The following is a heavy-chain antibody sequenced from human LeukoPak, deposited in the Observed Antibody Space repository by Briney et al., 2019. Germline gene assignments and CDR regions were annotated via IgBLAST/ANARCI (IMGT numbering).Heavy chain of an antibody. Sequence: ASVKVSCKASGYTSTSYGINWVRQAPGQGLEWMGWISAYNGNTNYAQKLQGRVTMTTDTSTGTSYMELRSLRSDDTAVYYCASHGSGTYYGFDYWGQGTLVTVSS. V-gene: IGHV1-18*01. J-gene: IGHJ4*02. D-gene: IGHD1-26*01. CDR3: ASHGSGTYYGFDY. CDR2: ISAYNGNT. CDR1: GYTSTSYG.